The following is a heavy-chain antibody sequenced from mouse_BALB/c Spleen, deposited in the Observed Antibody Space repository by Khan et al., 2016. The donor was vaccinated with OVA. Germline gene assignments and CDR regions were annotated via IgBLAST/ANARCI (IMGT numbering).Heavy chain of an antibody. CDR3: ARSGGNFHWYFDV. CDR2: ISSGSSTI. V-gene: IGHV5-17*02. CDR1: GFTFSSFG. Sequence: EVQRVESGGGLVQPGGSRKLSCAASGFTFSSFGMHWVRQAPKKGLEWVAYISSGSSTIYYVDTVKGRFTISRDNPKNTLFLQMTSLRSEDTAMYYGARSGGNFHWYFDVWGAGTSVTVSS. J-gene: IGHJ1*01. D-gene: IGHD2-1*01.